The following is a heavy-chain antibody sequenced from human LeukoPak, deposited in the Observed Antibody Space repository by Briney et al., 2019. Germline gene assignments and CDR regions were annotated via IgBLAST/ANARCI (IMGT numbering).Heavy chain of an antibody. J-gene: IGHJ4*02. D-gene: IGHD6-6*01. Sequence: ASVKVSCKASGYTFTSYGISWVRQAPGQGLEWMGWISAYNGSTNYAQKLQGRVTMTTDTSTSTAYMELRSLRSDDTAVYYCARDLREYSSSSADYCGQGTLVTVSS. CDR1: GYTFTSYG. V-gene: IGHV1-18*01. CDR3: ARDLREYSSSSADY. CDR2: ISAYNGST.